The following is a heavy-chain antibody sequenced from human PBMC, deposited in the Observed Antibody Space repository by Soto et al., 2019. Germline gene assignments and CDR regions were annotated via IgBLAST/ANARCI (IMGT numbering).Heavy chain of an antibody. D-gene: IGHD1-7*01. CDR1: GFTISTHG. CDR3: AAATTWNFHFPY. J-gene: IGHJ4*02. CDR2: IWYDGSNK. Sequence: QAKLVESGGCVVQPGTSLRLSCAASGFTISTHGMHWVRQAPGKGLEWLANIWYDGSNKFYAESVKGRFSISKDNSKNTLYLQMSRLRAEDTAVYYCAAATTWNFHFPYWGQGTQVTVSS. V-gene: IGHV3-33*03.